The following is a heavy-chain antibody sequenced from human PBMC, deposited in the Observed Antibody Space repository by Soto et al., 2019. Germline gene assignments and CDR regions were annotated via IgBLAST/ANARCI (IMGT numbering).Heavy chain of an antibody. J-gene: IGHJ4*02. CDR3: ARGNVSLWVGELLD. CDR1: GYTFNKFG. CDR2: ISVYNGNT. V-gene: IGHV1-18*01. D-gene: IGHD3-10*01. Sequence: QVHLLQSGAEVKKPGASVKVSCKASGYTFNKFGITWVRQAPGQGLEWMGWISVYNGNTIYIEKLRGRVTMTTDSSTSTAYMELRSLQSDDTAVYYCARGNVSLWVGELLDWGQGTLVTVSS.